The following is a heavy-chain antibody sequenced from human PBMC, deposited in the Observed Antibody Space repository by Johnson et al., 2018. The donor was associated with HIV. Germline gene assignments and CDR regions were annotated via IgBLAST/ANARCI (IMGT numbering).Heavy chain of an antibody. Sequence: QMQLVESGGGVVRPGGSLRLYCAASGFTFDDYGLSWVRQAPGKGLEWVAVIWYDGSNKYYADSVKGRFTISRDNSKNTLYLQMNSLRAEDTAVYYCAKEISVNAFDIWGQGTMVTVSS. CDR2: IWYDGSNK. J-gene: IGHJ3*02. D-gene: IGHD5/OR15-5a*01. V-gene: IGHV3-30*02. CDR3: AKEISVNAFDI. CDR1: GFTFDDYG.